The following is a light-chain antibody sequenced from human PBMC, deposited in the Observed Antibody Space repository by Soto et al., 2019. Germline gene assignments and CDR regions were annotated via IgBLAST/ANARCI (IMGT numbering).Light chain of an antibody. CDR1: SSDVGGYNY. V-gene: IGLV2-14*03. J-gene: IGLJ1*01. CDR2: DVS. Sequence: QSALTQPASVSGSPGQSITISCTGTSSDVGGYNYVSWYQQYPGKAPKLMIYDVSNRPSAVSNRFSGSKSGNTASLTISGLQAEDEADYYCSSYTPSNTFYVFGTGTKLTVL. CDR3: SSYTPSNTFYV.